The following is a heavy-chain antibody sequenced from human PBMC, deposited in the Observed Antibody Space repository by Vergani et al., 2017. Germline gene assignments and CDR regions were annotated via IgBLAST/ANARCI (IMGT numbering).Heavy chain of an antibody. J-gene: IGHJ4*02. CDR1: GGSFSGYY. V-gene: IGHV4-34*01. D-gene: IGHD4-17*01. CDR2: INHSGST. CDR3: ARLSLGYGDVPHGDY. Sequence: QVQLQQWGAGLLKPSETLSLTCAVYGGSFSGYYWSWIRQPPGKGLEWIGEINHSGSTNYNPSLKSRVTISVDTSKNQFSLKLSSVTAADTAVYYCARLSLGYGDVPHGDYWGQGTLVTVSS.